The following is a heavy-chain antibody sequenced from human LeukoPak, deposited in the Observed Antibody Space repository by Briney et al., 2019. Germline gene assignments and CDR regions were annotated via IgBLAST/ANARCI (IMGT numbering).Heavy chain of an antibody. J-gene: IGHJ4*02. Sequence: GGSLRLSCAASGFTFNNYAMHWVRQAPGKGLEWVAFISYHGSNQYYADSVKGRFTISRDNSKNTLYLQMNSLRPEDTVLYYCARGYSSADYWGQGTLVTVSS. D-gene: IGHD5-18*01. CDR2: ISYHGSNQ. V-gene: IGHV3-30-3*01. CDR1: GFTFNNYA. CDR3: ARGYSSADY.